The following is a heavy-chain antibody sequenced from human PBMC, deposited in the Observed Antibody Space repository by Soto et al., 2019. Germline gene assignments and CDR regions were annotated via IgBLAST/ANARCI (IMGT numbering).Heavy chain of an antibody. CDR3: VHDFFGTNH. J-gene: IGHJ5*02. V-gene: IGHV3-72*01. CDR1: GFTFSDHY. CDR2: SRNKANSYST. D-gene: IGHD3-3*01. Sequence: GGSLRLSCAASGFTFSDHYMDWVRQAPGKGLEWVGRSRNKANSYSTEYAASVKGRFSISRDDSKNSLYLQMNSLKTEDTAVYYCVHDFFGTNHWGQGTLVTVS.